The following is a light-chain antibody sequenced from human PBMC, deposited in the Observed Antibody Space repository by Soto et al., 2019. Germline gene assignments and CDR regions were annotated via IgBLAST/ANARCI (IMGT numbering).Light chain of an antibody. CDR2: GAS. Sequence: EVVMTQSPATLSVSRGDGAALSCRASQGVGSNLAWYQQKPGQAPRLLVYGASTRATGVPVRFSGSGSGTEFTLTISSLGSEDFAVYYCQQYNKWPLTFGQGTKVEIK. CDR3: QQYNKWPLT. V-gene: IGKV3-15*01. J-gene: IGKJ1*01. CDR1: QGVGSN.